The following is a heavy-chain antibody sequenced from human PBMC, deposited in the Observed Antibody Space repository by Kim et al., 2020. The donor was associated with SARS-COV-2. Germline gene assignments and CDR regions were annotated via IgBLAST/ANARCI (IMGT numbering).Heavy chain of an antibody. CDR3: AKKGISARGQWYFDL. Sequence: GGSLRLSCAASGFTFSSFAMTWVRQAPGKGLEWVSILSDSGGDTFYADSVKGRFTISRDNSKHTLYLQMNILRAEDTAVYYCAKKGISARGQWYFDLWGRGTLVTVSS. D-gene: IGHD6-13*01. CDR2: LSDSGGDT. CDR1: GFTFSSFA. V-gene: IGHV3-23*01. J-gene: IGHJ2*01.